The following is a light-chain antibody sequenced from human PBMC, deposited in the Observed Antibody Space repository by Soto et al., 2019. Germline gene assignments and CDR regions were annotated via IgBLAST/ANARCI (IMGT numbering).Light chain of an antibody. V-gene: IGLV2-23*02. CDR2: EVT. CDR1: SSDVGNYNL. J-gene: IGLJ2*01. Sequence: QSALTQPASVSGSPGLSITISCTGTSSDVGNYNLVSWYQQHPGKAPKFMIYEVTKRPSGVSDRFSGSKSGNTASLTISGLQTEDEADYYCCSYAGSSTLVFGGGTQLTVL. CDR3: CSYAGSSTLV.